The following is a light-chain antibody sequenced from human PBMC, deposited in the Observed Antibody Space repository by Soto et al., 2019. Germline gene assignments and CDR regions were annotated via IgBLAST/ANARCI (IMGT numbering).Light chain of an antibody. CDR3: QQYDTYTWT. V-gene: IGKV1-5*03. J-gene: IGKJ1*01. Sequence: DLQMTQSPSTLSGSVGDRVTITGRASQTISSWLAWYQQKPGKAPKLLIYKASTLKSGVPSRFSGSGSGTEFNLTISSLQPDEFATYYCQQYDTYTWTFGQGTKLDIK. CDR1: QTISSW. CDR2: KAS.